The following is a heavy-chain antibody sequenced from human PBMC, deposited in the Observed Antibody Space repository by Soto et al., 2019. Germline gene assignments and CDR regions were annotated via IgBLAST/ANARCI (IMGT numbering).Heavy chain of an antibody. V-gene: IGHV1-69*13. CDR2: IIPIFGTA. CDR1: GGTFSSYA. D-gene: IGHD1-26*01. J-gene: IGHJ5*02. Sequence: GASVKVSCKASGGTFSSYAISWVRQAPGQGLEWMGGIIPIFGTANYAQKFQGRVTITADESTSTAYMELSSLRSEDTAVYYCARDLGGSYYFWFDPWGQGTLVTVSS. CDR3: ARDLGGSYYFWFDP.